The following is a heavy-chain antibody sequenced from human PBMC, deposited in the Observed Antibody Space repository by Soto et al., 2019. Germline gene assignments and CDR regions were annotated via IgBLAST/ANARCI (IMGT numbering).Heavy chain of an antibody. V-gene: IGHV1-69*13. CDR2: IIPIFGTA. D-gene: IGHD3-3*01. CDR3: ARDFDDFWSDNFLAG. J-gene: IGHJ4*02. CDR1: GGTFSIYA. Sequence: SVKVSCKASGGTFSIYAISWVRQAPGQGLEWMGGIIPIFGTANYAQKFQGRVTITADESTSTAYMELSSLRSEDTAVYYCARDFDDFWSDNFLAGWGQGTLVTVSS.